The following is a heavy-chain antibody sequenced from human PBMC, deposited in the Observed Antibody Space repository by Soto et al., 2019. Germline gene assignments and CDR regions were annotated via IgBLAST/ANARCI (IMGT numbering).Heavy chain of an antibody. D-gene: IGHD6-19*01. CDR2: ISYDGSNK. J-gene: IGHJ5*02. Sequence: QVQLVESGGGVVQPGRSLRLSCGASGFTFSSYGMHWVRQAPGKGLEWVAVISYDGSNKYYADSVKGRFTISRDNSKNTLYLQMNSLRAEDTAVYYCAKSGSGWSNWFDPWGQGTLVTVSS. CDR1: GFTFSSYG. CDR3: AKSGSGWSNWFDP. V-gene: IGHV3-30*18.